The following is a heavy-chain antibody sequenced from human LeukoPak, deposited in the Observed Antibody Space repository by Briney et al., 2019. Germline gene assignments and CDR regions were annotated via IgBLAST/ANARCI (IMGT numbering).Heavy chain of an antibody. CDR3: AATYYYGSSAKGGSDH. Sequence: ASVKVSCKASGYTFTNYYIHWVRQAPGQGLEWMGVIKPGGDSTSSARIFQGRVYMTSDTSTSTAYMELSSLRSEDTAVYYCAATYYYGSSAKGGSDHWGQGTLVTVSS. D-gene: IGHD3-22*01. V-gene: IGHV1-46*01. J-gene: IGHJ5*02. CDR2: IKPGGDST. CDR1: GYTFTNYY.